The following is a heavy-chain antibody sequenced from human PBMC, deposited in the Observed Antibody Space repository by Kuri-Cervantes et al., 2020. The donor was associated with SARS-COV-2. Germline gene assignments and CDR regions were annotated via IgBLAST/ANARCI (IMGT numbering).Heavy chain of an antibody. Sequence: GGSLRLSCEASGFTFGSYTMNWVRQTPGKGLEWVSCISATSTIIHYADSVKGRFTISRDNAKYSLYLQMNSLRDEDTAVYYCARGIRGSWYVFDYWGQGTLVTVSS. CDR2: ISATSTII. V-gene: IGHV3-48*02. J-gene: IGHJ4*02. CDR3: ARGIRGSWYVFDY. CDR1: GFTFGSYT. D-gene: IGHD6-13*01.